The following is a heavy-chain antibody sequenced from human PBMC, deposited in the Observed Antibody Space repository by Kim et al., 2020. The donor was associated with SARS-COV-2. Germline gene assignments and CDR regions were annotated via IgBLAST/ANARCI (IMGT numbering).Heavy chain of an antibody. V-gene: IGHV3-53*01. J-gene: IGHJ4*02. CDR3: GGGGGNGGGWYSLTY. D-gene: IGHD2-15*01. CDR2: VYSGGST. CDR1: GFFVSSNY. Sequence: GESLRLSCAASGFFVSSNYMCWVRQAPGKGLEWVSDVYSGGSTYYAGSVMGRFTISRDDSKNTLYLQMDSLRAEDSAGYYCGGGGGNGGGWYSLTYWGRG.